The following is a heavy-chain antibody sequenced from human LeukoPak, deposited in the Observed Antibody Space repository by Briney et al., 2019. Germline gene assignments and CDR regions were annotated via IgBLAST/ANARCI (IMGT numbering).Heavy chain of an antibody. Sequence: PSETLSLTCAVSGGSISSGGYSWSWIRQPPGTGLEWLGYIYHSGSTYYNPPLKSRVTISVDRSKNQFSLKLSSVTAADTAVYYCATGDYYDSSGYSYWGQGTLVTVSS. CDR3: ATGDYYDSSGYSY. V-gene: IGHV4-30-2*01. D-gene: IGHD3-22*01. CDR1: GGSISSGGYS. CDR2: IYHSGST. J-gene: IGHJ4*02.